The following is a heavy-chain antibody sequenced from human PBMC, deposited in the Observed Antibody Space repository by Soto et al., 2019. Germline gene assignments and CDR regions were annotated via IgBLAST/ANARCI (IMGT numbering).Heavy chain of an antibody. D-gene: IGHD6-19*01. Sequence: SETLSLTCTVSGASITQYYWNWIRQSPGRGLEWIVSVSSTGSTVYNPSLTSRVTVSLDTSKNQFSLTLNSVTAADTAVYYCARHAVHSSGFTDYWGQGTLVTVS. V-gene: IGHV4-59*08. CDR3: ARHAVHSSGFTDY. CDR2: VSSTGST. J-gene: IGHJ4*02. CDR1: GASITQYY.